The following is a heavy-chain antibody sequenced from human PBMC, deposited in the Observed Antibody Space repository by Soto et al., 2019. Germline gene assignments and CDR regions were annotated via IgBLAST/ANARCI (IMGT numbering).Heavy chain of an antibody. J-gene: IGHJ6*02. V-gene: IGHV1-3*01. CDR3: ARGGYCSSTSCYYYYYGMDV. Sequence: QVQLVQSGAEVKKPGASVKVSCKASGYTFTSYAMHWVRQAPGQRLGGMGWINAGNGNTKYSQKFQGRVTITRDTSASTAYMELSSLRSEDTAVYYCARGGYCSSTSCYYYYYGMDVWGQGTTVTVSS. CDR2: INAGNGNT. D-gene: IGHD2-2*01. CDR1: GYTFTSYA.